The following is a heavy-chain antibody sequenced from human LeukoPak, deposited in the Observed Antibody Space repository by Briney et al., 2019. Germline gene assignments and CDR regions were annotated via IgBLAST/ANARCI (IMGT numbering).Heavy chain of an antibody. Sequence: GGSLRLSCAVSGFTFSSYDMSCVRQAPGKGLEWVSAIIGSGARTYYAASLKARFTISRDNSKNKLYLQMNSPRAEDTAVYYCAKQWPQQDYAFAYSGQGTLVTAPS. CDR2: IIGSGART. CDR1: GFTFSSYD. J-gene: IGHJ4*02. CDR3: AKQWPQQDYAFAY. V-gene: IGHV3-23*01. D-gene: IGHD4-17*01.